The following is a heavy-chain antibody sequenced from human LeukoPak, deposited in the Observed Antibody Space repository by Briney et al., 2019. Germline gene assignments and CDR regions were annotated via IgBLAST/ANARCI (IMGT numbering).Heavy chain of an antibody. J-gene: IGHJ6*02. CDR2: ISYDGSNK. CDR3: AKEKEAYYYGMDV. CDR1: GFTFSSYG. Sequence: GRTLRLSCAASGFTFSSYGMHWVRQAPGKGLEWVAVISYDGSNKYYADSVKGRFTIFRDNSKNTLYLQMTSLRAEDTAVYYCAKEKEAYYYGMDVWGQGTTVTVSS. V-gene: IGHV3-30*18.